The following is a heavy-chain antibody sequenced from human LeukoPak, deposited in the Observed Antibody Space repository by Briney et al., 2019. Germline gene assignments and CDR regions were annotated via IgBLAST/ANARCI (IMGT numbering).Heavy chain of an antibody. CDR2: INPNSGGT. J-gene: IGHJ5*02. Sequence: GASVKVSCKASGYTFTGYYMHWVRQAPGQGLEWMGWINPNSGGTNYAQKFQGRVTVTRDTSISTAYMELSRLRSDDTAVYYCARGPGEHKLELRRYNWFDPWGQGTLVTVSS. CDR3: ARGPGEHKLELRRYNWFDP. V-gene: IGHV1-2*02. D-gene: IGHD1-7*01. CDR1: GYTFTGYY.